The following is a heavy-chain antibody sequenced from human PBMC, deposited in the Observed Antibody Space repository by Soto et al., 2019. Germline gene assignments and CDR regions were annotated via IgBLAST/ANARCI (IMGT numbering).Heavy chain of an antibody. CDR1: GYTFTGYY. CDR2: INANSGGT. V-gene: IGHV1-2*02. D-gene: IGHD1-1*01. J-gene: IGHJ4*02. CDR3: ARTGLTTLELATTF. Sequence: ASVKVSCKTSGYTFTGYYMHWMRQAPGQGPEWMGWINANSGGTKYAQKFQGRVTMTRDTSISTAYMGLSRLTSDDTAMYYCARTGLTTLELATTFWGQGTLVTVSS.